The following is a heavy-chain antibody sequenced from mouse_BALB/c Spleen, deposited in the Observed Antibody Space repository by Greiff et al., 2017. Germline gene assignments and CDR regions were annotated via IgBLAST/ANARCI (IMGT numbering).Heavy chain of an antibody. V-gene: IGHV1-9*01. D-gene: IGHD6-1*01. CDR3: ARCNQGDAMGY. CDR1: GYTFSSYW. J-gene: IGHJ4*01. CDR2: ILPGSGST. Sequence: QVQLQQSGAELVKPGASVKISCKATGYTFSSYWIEWVKQRPGHGLEWIGEILPGSGSTNYNEKFKGKATFTADTSSNTAYMQLSSLTSEDSAVYYCARCNQGDAMGYWGQGTSVTVSS.